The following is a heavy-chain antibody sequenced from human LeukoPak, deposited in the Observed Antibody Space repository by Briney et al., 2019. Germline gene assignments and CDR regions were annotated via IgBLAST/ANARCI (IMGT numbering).Heavy chain of an antibody. D-gene: IGHD3-22*01. CDR3: ARVPDYYDSSGYYYVDYYYMDV. CDR2: IKQDGSEK. V-gene: IGHV3-7*01. CDR1: GFTFSSYW. J-gene: IGHJ6*03. Sequence: GGSLRLSCAASGFTFSSYWMSWVRQAPGKGLEWVANIKQDGSEKYYVDSVKGRFTIPRDNAKNSLYLQMNSLRAEDTAVYYCARVPDYYDSSGYYYVDYYYMDVWGKGTTVTVSS.